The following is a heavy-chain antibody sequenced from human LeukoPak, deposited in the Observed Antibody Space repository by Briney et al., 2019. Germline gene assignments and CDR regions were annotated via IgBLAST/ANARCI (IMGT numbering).Heavy chain of an antibody. CDR1: GFTFSNAW. CDR2: IKSKTDGGTT. CDR3: TTDTMVRGVSDY. Sequence: GGSLRLSCAASGFTFSNAWMSWVRQAPGKGLEWVGRIKSKTDGGTTDYAAPVKGRFTISRDDSKNTLYLLMNSLKTEDTAVYYCTTDTMVRGVSDYWGQGTLVTVSS. J-gene: IGHJ4*02. D-gene: IGHD3-10*01. V-gene: IGHV3-15*01.